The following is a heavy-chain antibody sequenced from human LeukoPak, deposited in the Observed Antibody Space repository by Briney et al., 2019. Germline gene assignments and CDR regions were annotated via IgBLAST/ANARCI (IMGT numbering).Heavy chain of an antibody. V-gene: IGHV4-39*01. CDR1: GGSISSSRYY. CDR3: ARIGATDYYGSGSYYRAPFDN. J-gene: IGHJ4*02. CDR2: VYYSGST. Sequence: KSSETLSLTCTVSGGSISSSRYYWGWIRQPPGKGLEWIANVYYSGSTYYNPSLKRRITISVDTSKNQFSLKMSSVTAADTAVYYCARIGATDYYGSGSYYRAPFDNWGQGTLVTVSS. D-gene: IGHD3-10*01.